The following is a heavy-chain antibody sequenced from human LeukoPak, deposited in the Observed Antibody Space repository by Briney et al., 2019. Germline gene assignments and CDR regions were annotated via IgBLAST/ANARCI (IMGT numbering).Heavy chain of an antibody. D-gene: IGHD3-10*01. V-gene: IGHV4-59*12. CDR2: VSYNGNS. J-gene: IGHJ4*02. Sequence: SETLSLTCTVSGASISSYYWSWIRQPPGKGLEWLGYVSYNGNSIYNPSLKSRVTISADTSKNQFSLKLSSVTAADTAVYYCARRRITMVRGRIQAFDYWGQGTLVTVSS. CDR1: GASISSYY. CDR3: ARRRITMVRGRIQAFDY.